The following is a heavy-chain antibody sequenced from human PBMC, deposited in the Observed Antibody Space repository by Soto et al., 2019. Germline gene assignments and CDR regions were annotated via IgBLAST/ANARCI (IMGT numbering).Heavy chain of an antibody. V-gene: IGHV4-30-4*01. CDR1: GGSISSGDYY. CDR2: IYYSGST. J-gene: IGHJ3*02. D-gene: IGHD2-8*01. CDR3: ARGISMVYAVARLVDAFDI. Sequence: SETLSLTCTVSGGSISSGDYYWSWIRQPPGKGLEWIGYIYYSGSTYYNPSLKSRVTISVDTSKNQFSLKLSSVTAADTAVYYCARGISMVYAVARLVDAFDIWGQGTMVTVSS.